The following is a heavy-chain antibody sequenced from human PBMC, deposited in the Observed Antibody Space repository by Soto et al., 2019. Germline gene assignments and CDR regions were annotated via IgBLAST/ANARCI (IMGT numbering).Heavy chain of an antibody. CDR3: AKDAENDYGDYVTYFDY. J-gene: IGHJ4*02. V-gene: IGHV3-30*18. Sequence: ESGGGVVQPGRSLRLSCAASGFTFSSYGMHWVRQAPGKGLEWVAVISYDGSNKYYADSVKGRFTISRDNSKNTLYLQMNSLRAEDTAVYYCAKDAENDYGDYVTYFDYWGQGTLVTVSS. CDR1: GFTFSSYG. CDR2: ISYDGSNK. D-gene: IGHD4-17*01.